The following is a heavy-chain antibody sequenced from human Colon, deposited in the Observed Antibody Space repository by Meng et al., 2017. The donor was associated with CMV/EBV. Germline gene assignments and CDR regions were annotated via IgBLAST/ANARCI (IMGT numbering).Heavy chain of an antibody. CDR2: TYYRSKWYH. J-gene: IGHJ4*02. D-gene: IGHD4-23*01. Sequence: QVQLQQSGPGLLKPSQTLPPTGDISGDIVSSNSAAWHWIRQSPSRGLEWRGRTYYRSKWYHEYAVSVKSRITISPDTPKNQFSLQLNSMTPEDTAVYYCARGINGGCGDWGQGTLVTVSS. CDR1: GDIVSSNSAA. V-gene: IGHV6-1*01. CDR3: ARGINGGCGD.